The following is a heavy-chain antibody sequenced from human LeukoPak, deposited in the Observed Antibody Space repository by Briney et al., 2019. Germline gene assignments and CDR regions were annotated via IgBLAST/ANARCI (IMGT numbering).Heavy chain of an antibody. CDR1: GYTFTSYG. J-gene: IGHJ5*02. Sequence: GASVKVSCKASGYTFTSYGISWVRQAPGQGLEWMGWISAYNGNTNYAQKLQGRVTMTTDTSTSTAYMELRSLRSDDTAVYYCARVKTEHYYDILTGYYKSAWFDPWGQGTLVTVSS. CDR2: ISAYNGNT. D-gene: IGHD3-9*01. V-gene: IGHV1-18*01. CDR3: ARVKTEHYYDILTGYYKSAWFDP.